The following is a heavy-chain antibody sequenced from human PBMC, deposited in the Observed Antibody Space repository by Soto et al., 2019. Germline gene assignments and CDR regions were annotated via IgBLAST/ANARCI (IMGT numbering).Heavy chain of an antibody. D-gene: IGHD3-3*01. CDR2: ITILNGQT. V-gene: IGHV1-18*01. CDR1: GYNFKDYG. J-gene: IGHJ4*02. Sequence: ASVKVSCKGFGYNFKDYGISWVRQAPGQGLEWMGWITILNGQTRYADSLQGRITMTADTSTTSAYMELRGLRSDDTAVYYCARGYNDFYNDRYKYYFDLWGQGTTVTFSS. CDR3: ARGYNDFYNDRYKYYFDL.